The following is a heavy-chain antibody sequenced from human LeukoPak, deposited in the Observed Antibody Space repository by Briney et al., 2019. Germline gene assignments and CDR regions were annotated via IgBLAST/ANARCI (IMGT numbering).Heavy chain of an antibody. CDR1: GGSFSGYY. Sequence: SETLSLTCAVYGGSFSGYYWSWIRQPPGKGLEWIGEINHSGSTNYNPSLKSRVTISVDTSKNQFSLKLSSVTAADTAVYYCARGLRRAARPYYFQHWGHGTLVTVSS. J-gene: IGHJ1*01. D-gene: IGHD6-6*01. CDR2: INHSGST. V-gene: IGHV4-34*01. CDR3: ARGLRRAARPYYFQH.